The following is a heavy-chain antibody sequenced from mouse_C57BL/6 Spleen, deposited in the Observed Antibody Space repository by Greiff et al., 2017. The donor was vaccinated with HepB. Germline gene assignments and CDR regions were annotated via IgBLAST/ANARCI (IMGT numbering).Heavy chain of an antibody. CDR1: GYTFTSYW. CDR3: ARSTMVNWFAD. Sequence: VQLQQPGAELVKPGASVKLSCKASGYTFTSYWMHWVKQRPGRGLEWIGRIDPNSGGTKYNEKFKSKATLTVDKPSSTAYMQRSSLTSEDSAVYYCARSTMVNWFADWGQGTLVTVAA. V-gene: IGHV1-72*01. CDR2: IDPNSGGT. J-gene: IGHJ3*01. D-gene: IGHD2-2*01.